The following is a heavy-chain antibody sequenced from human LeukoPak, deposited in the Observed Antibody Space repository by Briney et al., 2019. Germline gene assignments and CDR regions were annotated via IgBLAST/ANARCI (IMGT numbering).Heavy chain of an antibody. J-gene: IGHJ6*02. CDR3: AREMFPQGNLSSGWPEDYYGMDV. V-gene: IGHV3-48*04. CDR2: ISSSSSTI. CDR1: GFTFDDYA. D-gene: IGHD6-19*01. Sequence: PGRSLRLSCAASGFTFDDYAMHWVRQAPGKGLEWVSYISSSSSTIYYADSVKGRFTISRDNAKNSLYLQMNSLRAEDTAVYYCAREMFPQGNLSSGWPEDYYGMDVWGQGTTVTVSS.